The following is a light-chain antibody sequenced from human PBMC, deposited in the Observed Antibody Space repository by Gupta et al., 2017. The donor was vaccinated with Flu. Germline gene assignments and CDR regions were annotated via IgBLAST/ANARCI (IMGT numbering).Light chain of an antibody. J-gene: IGLJ3*02. V-gene: IGLV3-1*01. Sequence: SYELTQPPSVSVSPGQTASIACSGDKLGNEYVCWYRQKPRQSPTLVLFEDSKRPSGSPERFSGSNSGNTATLTISGAEALDEADYYCHTWDNSIGVFGGGTKLTVL. CDR1: KLGNEY. CDR2: EDS. CDR3: HTWDNSIGV.